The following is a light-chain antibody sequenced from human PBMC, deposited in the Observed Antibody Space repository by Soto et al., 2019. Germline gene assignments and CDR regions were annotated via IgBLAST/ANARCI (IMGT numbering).Light chain of an antibody. CDR3: AAWDDSLYGWV. CDR1: SSNIGSNT. Sequence: QSVLTQPPSASGTPGQRVTISCSGSSSNIGSNTVNWYQQLPGTAPTLLIYYDNQRPSGVPDRFSGSKSGTSASLAISGLRSEDETHYYCAAWDDSLYGWVFGGGTK. CDR2: YDN. J-gene: IGLJ3*02. V-gene: IGLV1-44*01.